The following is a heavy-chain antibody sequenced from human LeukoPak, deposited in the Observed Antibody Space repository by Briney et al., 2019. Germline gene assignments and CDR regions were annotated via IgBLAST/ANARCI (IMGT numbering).Heavy chain of an antibody. CDR2: IYHSGST. CDR1: GYSISSGYY. D-gene: IGHD1-1*01. CDR3: AGAGTTGTTIDYYYYYMDV. Sequence: PSETLFLTCTVSGYSISSGYYWGWIRQPPGKGLEWIGSIYHSGSTYYNPSLKSRVTISVDTSKNQFSLKLSSVTAADTAVYYCAGAGTTGTTIDYYYYYMDVWGKGTTVTVSS. V-gene: IGHV4-38-2*02. J-gene: IGHJ6*03.